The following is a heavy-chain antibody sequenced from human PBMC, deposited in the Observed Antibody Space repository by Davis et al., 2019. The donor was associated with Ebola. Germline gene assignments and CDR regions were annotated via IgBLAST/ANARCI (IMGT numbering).Heavy chain of an antibody. CDR2: INHSGST. CDR1: GESFSGYY. J-gene: IGHJ6*02. V-gene: IGHV4-34*01. CDR3: ARVGYDILTGYYYGMDV. D-gene: IGHD3-9*01. Sequence: MPSETLSLTCAVYGESFSGYYWSWIRQPPGKGLEWIGEINHSGSTNYNPSLKSRVTISVDTSKNQFSLKLSSVTAADTAVYYCARVGYDILTGYYYGMDVWGQGTTVTVSS.